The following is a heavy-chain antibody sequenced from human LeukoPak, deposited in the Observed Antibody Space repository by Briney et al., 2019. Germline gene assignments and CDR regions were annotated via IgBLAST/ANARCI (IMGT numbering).Heavy chain of an antibody. D-gene: IGHD4-11*01. Sequence: KTSETLSLTCTVSGGSISSGGYYWSWIRQHPGKGLEWIGYIYYSGSTNYNPSLKSRVTISVDTSKNQFSLKLSSVTAADTAVYYCARVGTTGIYYYYYGMDVWGQGTTVTVSS. CDR1: GGSISSGGYY. J-gene: IGHJ6*02. CDR2: IYYSGST. V-gene: IGHV4-31*03. CDR3: ARVGTTGIYYYYYGMDV.